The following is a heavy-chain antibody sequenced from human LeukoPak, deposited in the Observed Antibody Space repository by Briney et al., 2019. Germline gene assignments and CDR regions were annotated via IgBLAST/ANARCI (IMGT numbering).Heavy chain of an antibody. Sequence: SETLSLTCTVSGGSISSYYWSWIRQPPGKGLEWIGDIYYSGSTNYNPSLKSRVTLSVDTSKNQFSLKLSSVTAADTAVYYCARRKGRVAAAGVANWFDPWGQGTLVTVSS. CDR1: GGSISSYY. V-gene: IGHV4-59*08. D-gene: IGHD6-13*01. J-gene: IGHJ5*02. CDR2: IYYSGST. CDR3: ARRKGRVAAAGVANWFDP.